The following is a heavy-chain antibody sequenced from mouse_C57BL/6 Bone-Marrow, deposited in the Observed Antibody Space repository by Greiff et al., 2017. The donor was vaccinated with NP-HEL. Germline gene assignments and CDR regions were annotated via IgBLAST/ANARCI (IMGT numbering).Heavy chain of an antibody. J-gene: IGHJ1*03. Sequence: EVKVVESGGGLVQSGRSLRLSCATSGFTFSDFYMEWVRQAPGKGLEWIAASRNKANDYTTEYSSSVKGRFIVSPDTSQSILYLQMNALRAEDTAIYYCARDNWDWYFDVWGTGTTVTVSS. CDR3: ARDNWDWYFDV. CDR1: GFTFSDFY. V-gene: IGHV7-1*01. CDR2: SRNKANDYTT. D-gene: IGHD4-1*01.